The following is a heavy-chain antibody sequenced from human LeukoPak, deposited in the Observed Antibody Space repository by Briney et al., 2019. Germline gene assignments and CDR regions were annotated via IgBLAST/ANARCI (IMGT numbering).Heavy chain of an antibody. Sequence: SETLSLTCTVSGGSISSSSYYWSWIRQPPGKGLEWIGEINHSGSTNYNPSLKSRVTISVDTSKNQFSLKLSSVTAADTAVYYCASFKVRGVSGYWGQGTLVTVSS. CDR1: GGSISSSSYY. CDR3: ASFKVRGVSGY. V-gene: IGHV4-39*07. J-gene: IGHJ4*02. CDR2: INHSGST. D-gene: IGHD3-10*01.